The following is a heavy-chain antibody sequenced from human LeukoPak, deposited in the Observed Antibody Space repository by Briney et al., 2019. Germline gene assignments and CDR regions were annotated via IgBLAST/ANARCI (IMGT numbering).Heavy chain of an antibody. Sequence: SETLSLTCTVSGGSISSYYWSWIRQPPGKGLEYVGYIYYGGSTNYNPSPGGRVTISLDTSKNQFSLKLSSVTAADTAVYYCVRGAGGRHIDYWGQGTLVTVSS. J-gene: IGHJ4*02. CDR3: VRGAGGRHIDY. D-gene: IGHD3-10*01. CDR2: IYYGGST. CDR1: GGSISSYY. V-gene: IGHV4-59*01.